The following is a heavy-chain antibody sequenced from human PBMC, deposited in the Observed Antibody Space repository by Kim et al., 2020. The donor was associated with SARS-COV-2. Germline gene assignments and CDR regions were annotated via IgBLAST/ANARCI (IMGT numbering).Heavy chain of an antibody. CDR3: AKGMVATSDE. J-gene: IGHJ4*02. D-gene: IGHD2-15*01. V-gene: IGHV3-48*02. CDR2: TI. Sequence: TIYYADSVKGRFTISRDNAKNSLYLQMNSLRDEDTAVYYCAKGMVATSDEWGQGTLVTVSS.